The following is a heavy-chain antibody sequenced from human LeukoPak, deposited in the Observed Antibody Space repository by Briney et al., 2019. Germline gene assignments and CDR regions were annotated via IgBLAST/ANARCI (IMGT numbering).Heavy chain of an antibody. CDR1: GFTFSSYE. CDR3: ARRSGSYYFDY. Sequence: GGSLRLSCAASGFTFSSYEMNWVRQAPGKGLEWVSYISSSSSTIYYADSVKGRFTISRDNAKNSLYLQMNSLKTEDTAVYYCARRSGSYYFDYWGQGTLVTVSS. V-gene: IGHV3-48*01. CDR2: ISSSSSTI. D-gene: IGHD1-26*01. J-gene: IGHJ4*02.